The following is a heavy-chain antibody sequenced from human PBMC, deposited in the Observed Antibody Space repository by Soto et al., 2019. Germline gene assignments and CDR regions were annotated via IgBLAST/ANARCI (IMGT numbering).Heavy chain of an antibody. J-gene: IGHJ4*02. CDR2: INPNNGAT. V-gene: IGHV1-2*02. CDR1: GYIFTGNY. CDR3: APHYPDSSGYFDH. D-gene: IGHD3-22*01. Sequence: AASVEVSCKASGYIFTGNYMHWVRQAPGQGLEYMGWINPNNGATNYAQNFQGRVTMTWDTSISTAYMEVRRLRSDDTAVYYCAPHYPDSSGYFDHWGQGTLVTVSS.